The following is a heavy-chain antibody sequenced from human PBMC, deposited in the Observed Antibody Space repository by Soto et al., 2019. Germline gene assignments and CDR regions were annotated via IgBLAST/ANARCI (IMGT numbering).Heavy chain of an antibody. CDR2: IIPIFGTA. CDR1: GGTFSSYA. D-gene: IGHD3-3*01. V-gene: IGHV1-69*01. Sequence: QVQLVQSGAEVKKPGSSVKVSCKASGGTFSSYAISWVRQAPGQGLEWMGGIIPIFGTANYAQKFQGRVTITADESTSTAYMELRSLRSEDTAVYYCAEARDDFWSGLRRSAYYYGMDVWGQGTTVTVSS. J-gene: IGHJ6*02. CDR3: AEARDDFWSGLRRSAYYYGMDV.